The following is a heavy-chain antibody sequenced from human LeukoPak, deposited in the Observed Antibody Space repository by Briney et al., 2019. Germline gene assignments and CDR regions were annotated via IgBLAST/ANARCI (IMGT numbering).Heavy chain of an antibody. J-gene: IGHJ4*02. CDR3: ARDAGRVGAKQQLANY. V-gene: IGHV3-48*03. CDR1: GFTFSSYE. CDR2: ISSSGSTI. D-gene: IGHD6-13*01. Sequence: GGSLRLSCAASGFTFSSYEMNWVRQAPGKGLEWVSYISSSGSTIYYADSVKGRFTISRDNAKNSLYLQMNSLRAEDTAVYYCARDAGRVGAKQQLANYWGQGTLVTVSS.